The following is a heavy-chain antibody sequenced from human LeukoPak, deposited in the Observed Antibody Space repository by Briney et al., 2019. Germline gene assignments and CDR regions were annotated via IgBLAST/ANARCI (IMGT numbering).Heavy chain of an antibody. Sequence: GGSLRLSCAASEFTFSKYWMSWVRQAPGKGLEWVGNIKQDGSEKFYVDSVRGRFTISRDNTKNSLYLQMDSVRVEDTAVYYCASIAARPPPGNPPAVVYYFDYWGQGTLVTVSS. CDR3: ASIAARPPPGNPPAVVYYFDY. J-gene: IGHJ4*02. CDR2: IKQDGSEK. CDR1: EFTFSKYW. V-gene: IGHV3-7*01. D-gene: IGHD6-6*01.